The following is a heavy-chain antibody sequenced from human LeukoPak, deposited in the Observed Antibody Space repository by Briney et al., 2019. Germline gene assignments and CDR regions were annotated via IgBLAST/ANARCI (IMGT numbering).Heavy chain of an antibody. V-gene: IGHV3-23*01. Sequence: PGGSLRLSCAASGFTFSSYAMSWVRQAPGKGLEWVSTISASGGTTYYADSVKGRFTISRDRSKNTLYLQMNSLRAEDTAVYYCAKPPGTVTTDYWGQGTLVTVSS. J-gene: IGHJ4*02. D-gene: IGHD4-11*01. CDR1: GFTFSSYA. CDR2: ISASGGTT. CDR3: AKPPGTVTTDY.